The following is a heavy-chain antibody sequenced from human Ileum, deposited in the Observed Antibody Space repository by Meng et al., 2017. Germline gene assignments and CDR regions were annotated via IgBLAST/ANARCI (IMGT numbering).Heavy chain of an antibody. Sequence: GSLRLSCTVSGGSINDYHWSWIRQPPGKGLEWLAYIYDSGSANYNPSLKSRLTRSIDTSKNQVSLKLSSVTAADTAIYYCVRGSLGTTLIFWGQGTLVTVSS. V-gene: IGHV4-59*13. CDR3: VRGSLGTTLIF. J-gene: IGHJ4*02. CDR2: IYDSGSA. CDR1: GGSINDYH. D-gene: IGHD7-27*01.